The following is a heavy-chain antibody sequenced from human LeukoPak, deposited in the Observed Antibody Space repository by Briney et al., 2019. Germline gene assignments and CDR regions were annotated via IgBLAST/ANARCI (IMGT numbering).Heavy chain of an antibody. Sequence: GASVKVSCKASGYTFTGHYMHWVRQAPGQGLEWMGWINPNSGGTNYAQKFQGRVTMTRDTSISTAYMELSRLRSDDTAVYYCARLLRFLEWVSYYGMDVWGQGTTVTVSS. CDR3: ARLLRFLEWVSYYGMDV. D-gene: IGHD3-3*01. CDR1: GYTFTGHY. J-gene: IGHJ6*02. V-gene: IGHV1-2*02. CDR2: INPNSGGT.